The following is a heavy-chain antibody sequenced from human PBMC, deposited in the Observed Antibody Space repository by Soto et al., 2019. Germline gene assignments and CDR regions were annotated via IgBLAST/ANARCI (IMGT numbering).Heavy chain of an antibody. Sequence: PGESLKISCQVSGYRLTSYWLTWVRQVPGKGLECLGRIEPRDSYTNYSPSFQGHVTISVDKSINTAYLQWNSLKASDNAIYYCERVGANTLHYFDPWGQGTLVTVSS. CDR3: ERVGANTLHYFDP. CDR2: IEPRDSYT. D-gene: IGHD1-26*01. J-gene: IGHJ4*02. CDR1: GYRLTSYW. V-gene: IGHV5-10-1*01.